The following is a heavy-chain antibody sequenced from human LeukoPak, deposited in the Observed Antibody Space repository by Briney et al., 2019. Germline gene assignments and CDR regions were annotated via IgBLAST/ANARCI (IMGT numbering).Heavy chain of an antibody. Sequence: QPGGSLRLSCAASGFTFSSYAMSWVRQAPGKGLEWVSAISGSGGSTYYADSVKGRFTISRDNSKNTLYLQMNSLGAEDTAVYYCAKARNTMIVVPTGYWGQGTLVTVSS. J-gene: IGHJ4*02. CDR2: ISGSGGST. D-gene: IGHD3-22*01. V-gene: IGHV3-23*01. CDR1: GFTFSSYA. CDR3: AKARNTMIVVPTGY.